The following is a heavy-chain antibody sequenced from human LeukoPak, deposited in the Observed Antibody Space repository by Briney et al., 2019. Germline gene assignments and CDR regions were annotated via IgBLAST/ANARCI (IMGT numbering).Heavy chain of an antibody. CDR1: GFTFSSYS. CDR3: ARNPEYPSHVGYYYYYYMDV. Sequence: GGSLRLSCAASGFTFSSYSMNWVRQAPGKGLEWVSYISSSSSTMYYADSVKGRFTISRDNAKNSLYLQMNSLRAEDTAVYYCARNPEYPSHVGYYYYYYMDVWGKGTTVTVSS. CDR2: ISSSSSTM. V-gene: IGHV3-48*01. J-gene: IGHJ6*03. D-gene: IGHD2-2*01.